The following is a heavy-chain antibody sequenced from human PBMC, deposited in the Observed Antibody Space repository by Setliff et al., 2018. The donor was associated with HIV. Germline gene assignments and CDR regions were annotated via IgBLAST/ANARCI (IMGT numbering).Heavy chain of an antibody. CDR1: GDSISRSNCF. CDR3: AREAGEYPVTDYYYYYYIDV. V-gene: IGHV4-61*01. D-gene: IGHD4-17*01. Sequence: PETLSLTCTVSGDSISRSNCFWGRIRQALGMGLEWIGYIFYSGTTNYNPSLKSRLTTSIDTHKNQFSLKLNSVTAADTAVYYCAREAGEYPVTDYYYYYYIDVWGKGTTVTVSS. CDR2: IFYSGTT. J-gene: IGHJ6*03.